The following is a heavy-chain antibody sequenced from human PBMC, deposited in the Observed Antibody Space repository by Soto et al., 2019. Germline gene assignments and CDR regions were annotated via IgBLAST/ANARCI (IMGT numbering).Heavy chain of an antibody. J-gene: IGHJ4*02. Sequence: VPLVESGGGLVKPGGSLRLSCAASGFTFSSYSMNWVRQAPGKGLEWVSSISSSSSYIYYADSVKGRFTISRDNAKNSLYLQMNSLRAEDTAVYYCARVAGGYWNFDYWGQGTLVTVSS. CDR3: ARVAGGYWNFDY. D-gene: IGHD2-21*01. V-gene: IGHV3-21*01. CDR2: ISSSSSYI. CDR1: GFTFSSYS.